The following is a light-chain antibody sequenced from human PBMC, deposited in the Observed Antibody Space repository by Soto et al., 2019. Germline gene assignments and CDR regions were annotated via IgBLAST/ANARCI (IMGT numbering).Light chain of an antibody. CDR3: SSYPPSDNFGVI. Sequence: QSALTQPPSASGSPGQSVTISCTGTSSDVGGYNYVSWYQQHPGKAPKLLIYEVTKRPSGVPDRFSGSRSGNTASLTVSGLQAEYYAYYYCSSYPPSDNFGVIFGGGTKLTVL. V-gene: IGLV2-8*01. CDR1: SSDVGGYNY. CDR2: EVT. J-gene: IGLJ2*01.